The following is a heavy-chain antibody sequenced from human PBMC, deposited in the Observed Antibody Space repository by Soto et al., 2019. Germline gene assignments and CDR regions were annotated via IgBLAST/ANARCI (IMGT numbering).Heavy chain of an antibody. Sequence: EVQLVESGGGLVQPGGSLRLSCAATGFTFSTYWVHWVRQAPGKGLVWVSRINSDGSTTNYADSVKGRFTISRDNAKNTLFFEMNSLRAEETAVYYCARGGGNSDWYSAFDIWGQGTMVTVSS. V-gene: IGHV3-74*01. CDR3: ARGGGNSDWYSAFDI. CDR2: INSDGSTT. J-gene: IGHJ3*02. CDR1: GFTFSTYW. D-gene: IGHD6-19*01.